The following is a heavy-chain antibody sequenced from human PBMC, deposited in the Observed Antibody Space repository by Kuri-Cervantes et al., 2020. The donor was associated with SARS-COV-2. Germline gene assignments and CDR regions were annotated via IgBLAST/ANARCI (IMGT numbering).Heavy chain of an antibody. V-gene: IGHV1-2*04. CDR3: ARGIVDMSNFSNWFDP. CDR2: INPNSGGT. CDR1: GYTFTGYY. J-gene: IGHJ5*02. Sequence: ASVKVSCKASGYTFTGYYMHWVRQAPGQGLEWMGWINPNSGGTNYAQKFQGWVTMTRDTSISTAYMELSRLRSDDTAVYYCARGIVDMSNFSNWFDPWGQGTLVTVSS. D-gene: IGHD2/OR15-2a*01.